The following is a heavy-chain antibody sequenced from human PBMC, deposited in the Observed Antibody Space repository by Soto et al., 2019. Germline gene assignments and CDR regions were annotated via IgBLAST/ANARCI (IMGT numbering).Heavy chain of an antibody. D-gene: IGHD4-17*01. CDR1: GYTFTSYD. Sequence: QVQLVQSGAEVKKPGDSVKVSCKASGYTFTSYDINWVRQATGQGLEWMGWMNPNSGNTGYAQKFQGRVTMTRNTSISTAYLELSSLRSEDKAVYYCAGDYGDYGGLDYWGQGTLVTVSS. CDR3: AGDYGDYGGLDY. V-gene: IGHV1-8*01. J-gene: IGHJ4*02. CDR2: MNPNSGNT.